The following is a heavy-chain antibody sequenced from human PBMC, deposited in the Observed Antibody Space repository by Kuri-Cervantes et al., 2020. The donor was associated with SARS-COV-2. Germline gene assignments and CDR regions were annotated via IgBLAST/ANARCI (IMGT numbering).Heavy chain of an antibody. V-gene: IGHV4-30-4*08. Sequence: LRLSCTVSGGSISSGDYYWSWIRQPPGKGLEWIGYIYYSGSTYYNPSLKSRVTISVDTSKNQFSLKLSSVTAADTAVYYCARHGDSGWYNYYYYMDVWGKGTTVTVSS. CDR2: IYYSGST. J-gene: IGHJ6*03. CDR3: ARHGDSGWYNYYYYMDV. D-gene: IGHD6-19*01. CDR1: GGSISSGDYY.